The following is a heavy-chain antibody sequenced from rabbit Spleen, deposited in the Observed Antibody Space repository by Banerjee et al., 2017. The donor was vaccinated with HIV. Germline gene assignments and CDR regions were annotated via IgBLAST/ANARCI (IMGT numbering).Heavy chain of an antibody. Sequence: QRLVESGGGLVKPGASLTLTCTTSGFSFSSNYDMCWVRQAPGKGLEWIGCIYTGNGKTYYASWAKGRFTISKTSSTTVTLQMTSLTAADTATYVCARDLVAVIGWNFNLWGQGTLVTVS. D-gene: IGHD1-1*01. CDR1: GFSFSSNYD. CDR3: ARDLVAVIGWNFNL. V-gene: IGHV1S40*01. CDR2: IYTGNGKT. J-gene: IGHJ4*01.